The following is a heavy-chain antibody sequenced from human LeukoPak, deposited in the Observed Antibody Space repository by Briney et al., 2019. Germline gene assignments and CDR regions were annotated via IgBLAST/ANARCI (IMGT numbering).Heavy chain of an antibody. J-gene: IGHJ6*03. Sequence: GESLKISCQGSGYSFTSYWIGWMRQMPWEGLECMRIIYPGDSDTTYSPSFQRKLTISADRSVSTAHLQWSSLNASDSAIYYCARGRVGATAYGMDVWGKGTTVTVSS. D-gene: IGHD1-26*01. CDR3: ARGRVGATAYGMDV. CDR1: GYSFTSYW. CDR2: IYPGDSDT. V-gene: IGHV5-51*01.